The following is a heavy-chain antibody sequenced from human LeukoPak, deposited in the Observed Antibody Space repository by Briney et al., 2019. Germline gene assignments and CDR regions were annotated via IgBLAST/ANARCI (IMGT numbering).Heavy chain of an antibody. J-gene: IGHJ4*02. CDR3: ASISDFWSGYYSFDY. CDR1: GGTFSSYA. CDR2: IIPIFGTA. Sequence: GASVKVSCKASGGTFSSYAISWVRQAPGQGLEWMGGIIPIFGTANYAQKFQGRVTITADESTSTAYMELRSLRSDDTAVYYCASISDFWSGYYSFDYWGQGTLVTVSS. V-gene: IGHV1-69*13. D-gene: IGHD3-3*01.